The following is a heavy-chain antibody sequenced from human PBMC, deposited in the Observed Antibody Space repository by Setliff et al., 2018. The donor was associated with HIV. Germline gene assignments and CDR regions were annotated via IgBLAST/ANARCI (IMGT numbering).Heavy chain of an antibody. CDR2: IWFDGSIT. Sequence: PGGSLRLSCAASGFTFRNFGMHWVRQAPGKGLEWVAVIWFDGSITNYADFVKGRFTMSRDSAKNTLYLQMNSLRVEDTAVYYCVKWNYPNSWGQGTLVTVSS. J-gene: IGHJ4*02. V-gene: IGHV3-33*03. CDR1: GFTFRNFG. CDR3: VKWNYPNS. D-gene: IGHD1-7*01.